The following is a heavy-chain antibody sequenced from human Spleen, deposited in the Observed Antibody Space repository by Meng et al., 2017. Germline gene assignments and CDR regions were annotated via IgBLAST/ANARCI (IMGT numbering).Heavy chain of an antibody. V-gene: IGHV4-34*01. Sequence: SETLSLTCAVSGGSFSGYYWSWIRQPPGKGLEWIGEINHSGSTNYNPSLKSRVTISVDTSKNQFSLKLSSVTAADTAVYYCASHRSSSWYVCNYFDYWGQGTLVTVSS. J-gene: IGHJ4*02. CDR3: ASHRSSSWYVCNYFDY. CDR1: GGSFSGYY. CDR2: INHSGST. D-gene: IGHD6-13*01.